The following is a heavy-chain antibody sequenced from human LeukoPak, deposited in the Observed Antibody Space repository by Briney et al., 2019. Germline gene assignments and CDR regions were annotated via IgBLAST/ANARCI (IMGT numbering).Heavy chain of an antibody. J-gene: IGHJ4*02. CDR1: GSTFNGHW. CDR2: IKEDGRQA. CDR3: AREWYDYGGDSEGY. V-gene: IGHV3-7*01. Sequence: GGSLRLSCVGSGSTFNGHWLTWVRQAPGRGLEWVASIKEDGRQAYYMDSVKDRFTISRDNSKKSLYLQMNSLRIEDTAVYYCAREWYDYGGDSEGYWGQGTLVSVSS. D-gene: IGHD4-23*01.